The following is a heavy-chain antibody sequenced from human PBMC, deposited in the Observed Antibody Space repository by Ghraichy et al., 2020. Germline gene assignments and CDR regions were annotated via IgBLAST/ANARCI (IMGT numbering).Heavy chain of an antibody. J-gene: IGHJ6*02. Sequence: SETLSLTCSVSGDSISSGHYYWSWIRHQPGKGLEWIGYIYHSGNTYYSPSLKSRVSISVDTSENQFSLKLKSVTAADTAVYYCARRNFNFYYYGIDVWGQGTTVTVSS. V-gene: IGHV4-31*03. CDR1: GDSISSGHYY. D-gene: IGHD3-9*01. CDR2: IYHSGNT. CDR3: ARRNFNFYYYGIDV.